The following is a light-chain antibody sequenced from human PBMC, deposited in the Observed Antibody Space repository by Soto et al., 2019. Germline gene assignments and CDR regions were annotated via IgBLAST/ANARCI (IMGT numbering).Light chain of an antibody. V-gene: IGKV1-39*01. J-gene: IGKJ3*01. CDR2: DAS. CDR1: QSISGW. CDR3: QQSYNTPLT. Sequence: DIPMNQSPPTLSASVGDRDTITCRASQSISGWLAWYQQKPGKAPKLLIYDASSLQSGVPSRFSGSGSGTDFTLTISSLQPEDFATYYCQQSYNTPLTFGPGTKVDI.